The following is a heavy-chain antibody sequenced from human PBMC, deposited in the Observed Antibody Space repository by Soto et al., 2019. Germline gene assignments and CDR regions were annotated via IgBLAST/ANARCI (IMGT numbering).Heavy chain of an antibody. D-gene: IGHD6-6*01. V-gene: IGHV3-30*03. CDR3: ARRAFGSSRSFDI. J-gene: IGHJ3*02. CDR1: GFNFSSYG. Sequence: GGSLRLSCAASGFNFSSYGMHWVRQAPGKGLEWVAVISYDGSNKYYEDSVKGRFTISRDNSKNTVYLKMNSLRAEDTALYYCARRAFGSSRSFDIWGQGTMVTVSS. CDR2: ISYDGSNK.